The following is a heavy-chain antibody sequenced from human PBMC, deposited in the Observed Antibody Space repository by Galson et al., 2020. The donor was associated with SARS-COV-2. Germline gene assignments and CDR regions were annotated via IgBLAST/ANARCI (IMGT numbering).Heavy chain of an antibody. J-gene: IGHJ3*02. CDR3: ARIPLVRGALDAFDI. D-gene: IGHD3-10*01. Sequence: ASETLSLTCTVSGGSISNNRYYWAWVRQPPGKGLEFIGNVFYSGGTYYSASLKSRITISVDTSRNQFSLSLNSVTAADTAVYYCARIPLVRGALDAFDIWGPGTLVTVSS. CDR2: VFYSGGT. V-gene: IGHV4-39*07. CDR1: GGSISNNRYY.